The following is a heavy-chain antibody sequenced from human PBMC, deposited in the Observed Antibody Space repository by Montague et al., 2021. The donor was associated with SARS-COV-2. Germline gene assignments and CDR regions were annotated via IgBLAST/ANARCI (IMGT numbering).Heavy chain of an antibody. V-gene: IGHV4-31*03. CDR3: SRGSYRYSHDYYYAMDV. J-gene: IGHJ6*02. D-gene: IGHD4-11*01. CDR2: IFYNGGT. Sequence: TLSLTCIVSGASISSGGFLWTWVRHLPGKRLEWIGYIFYNGGTDYTPSLKSRVNIAVDTSKNQFSLRLSSVTAADTAVYYCSRGSYRYSHDYYYAMDVWGHGTTVIVSS. CDR1: GASISSGGFL.